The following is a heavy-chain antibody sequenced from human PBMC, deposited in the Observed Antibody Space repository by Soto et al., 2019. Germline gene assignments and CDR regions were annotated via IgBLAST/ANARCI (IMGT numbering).Heavy chain of an antibody. Sequence: QVPLVESGGGVVQPGRSLRLSCAASGFTFSSYGMHWVRQAPGKGLEWVAVIWYDGSNKYYADSVKGRFTISRDNSKNTLYLQMNSLRAEDTAVYYCAREYRRSRYFDLWGRGTLVTVSS. V-gene: IGHV3-33*01. D-gene: IGHD2-2*02. CDR1: GFTFSSYG. J-gene: IGHJ2*01. CDR3: AREYRRSRYFDL. CDR2: IWYDGSNK.